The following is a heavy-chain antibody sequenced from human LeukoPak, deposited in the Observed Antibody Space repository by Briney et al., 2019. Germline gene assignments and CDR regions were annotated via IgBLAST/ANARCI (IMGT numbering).Heavy chain of an antibody. D-gene: IGHD3-16*01. CDR3: GASRQYVGAFDI. J-gene: IGHJ3*02. V-gene: IGHV3-48*03. Sequence: GGSLRLSCAASGFTFSSYELYWVRQAPGKGLEWISYISSSSTMIKYVDSVRGRFTISRDDARESLYLQMSSLRADDTAIYYCGASRQYVGAFDIWGQGTLVTVSS. CDR1: GFTFSSYE. CDR2: ISSSSTMI.